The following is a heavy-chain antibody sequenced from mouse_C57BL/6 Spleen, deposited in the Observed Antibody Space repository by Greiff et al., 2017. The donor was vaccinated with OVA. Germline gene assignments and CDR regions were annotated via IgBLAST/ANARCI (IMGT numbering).Heavy chain of an antibody. CDR2: INPSSGYT. CDR3: ARLCYDYDGWFAY. Sequence: QVQLQQSGAELAKPGASVKLSCKASGYTFTSYWMHWVKQRPGQGLEWIGYINPSSGYTKYNQKFKDKATLTADKSSSTAYMQLSSLTYEDSAVYYCARLCYDYDGWFAYWGQGTLVTVSA. CDR1: GYTFTSYW. V-gene: IGHV1-7*01. J-gene: IGHJ3*01. D-gene: IGHD2-4*01.